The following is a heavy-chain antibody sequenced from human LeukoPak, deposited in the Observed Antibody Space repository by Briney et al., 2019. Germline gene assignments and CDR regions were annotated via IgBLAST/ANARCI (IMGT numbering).Heavy chain of an antibody. CDR1: GFTFSSYA. Sequence: GGSLRLSCAASGFTFSSYAMHWVRQAPGKGLEWVAVISYDGSNKYYADSVKGRFTISRDNSKNTLYLQMNSLRAEDTAVYYCASEGVAAAATPYFDYWGQGTLVTVSS. CDR2: ISYDGSNK. CDR3: ASEGVAAAATPYFDY. D-gene: IGHD6-13*01. V-gene: IGHV3-30*04. J-gene: IGHJ4*02.